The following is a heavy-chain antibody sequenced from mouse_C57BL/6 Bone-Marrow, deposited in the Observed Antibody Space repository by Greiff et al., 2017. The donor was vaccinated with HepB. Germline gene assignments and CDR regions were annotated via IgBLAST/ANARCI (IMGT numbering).Heavy chain of an antibody. CDR1: GYTFTDYY. CDR2: INPNNGGT. J-gene: IGHJ4*01. CDR3: ARGENYYGSNDAMDY. Sequence: EVQLQQSGPELVKPGASVKISCKASGYTFTDYYMNWVKQSHGKSLEWIGDINPNNGGTSYNQKFKGKATLTVDKSSSTAYMELRSLTSEDSAVYYCARGENYYGSNDAMDYWGQGTSVTVSS. D-gene: IGHD1-1*01. V-gene: IGHV1-26*01.